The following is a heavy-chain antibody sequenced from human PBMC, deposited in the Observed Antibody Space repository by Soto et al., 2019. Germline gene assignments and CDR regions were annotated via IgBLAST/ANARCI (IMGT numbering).Heavy chain of an antibody. D-gene: IGHD1-26*01. CDR3: ARGPRSFFDY. J-gene: IGHJ4*02. CDR1: GSTFSSYG. Sequence: QVQLVESGGGVVQPGRSLRLSCAASGSTFSSYGMHWVRQAPGKGLEWVAVIWYDGSNKYYADSVKGRFTISRDNSKNTLYLQMNSLRAEDTAVYYCARGPRSFFDYWGQGTLVTVSS. CDR2: IWYDGSNK. V-gene: IGHV3-33*01.